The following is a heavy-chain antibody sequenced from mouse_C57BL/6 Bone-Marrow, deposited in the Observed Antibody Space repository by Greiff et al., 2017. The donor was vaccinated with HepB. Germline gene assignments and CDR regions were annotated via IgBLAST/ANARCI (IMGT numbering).Heavy chain of an antibody. D-gene: IGHD2-5*01. CDR2: IYPSDSET. CDR3: ARSYYSNYAWFAY. CDR1: GYTFTSYW. Sequence: VQLQQPGAELVRPGSSVKLSCKASGYTFTSYWMDWVKQRPGQGLEWIGNIYPSDSETHYNQKFKDKATLTVDKSSSTAYMQLSSLTSEDSAVYYCARSYYSNYAWFAYWGQGTLVTVSA. V-gene: IGHV1-61*01. J-gene: IGHJ3*01.